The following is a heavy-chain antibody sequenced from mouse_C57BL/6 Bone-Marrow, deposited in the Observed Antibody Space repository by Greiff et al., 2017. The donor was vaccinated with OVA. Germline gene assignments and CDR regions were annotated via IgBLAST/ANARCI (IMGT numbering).Heavy chain of an antibody. D-gene: IGHD1-1*01. V-gene: IGHV1-54*01. Sequence: QVQLQQSGAELVRPGTSVKVSCKASGYAFTNYLIEWVKQRPGQGLEWIGVINPGSGGTNYNEKFKGKATLTADKSSSTAYMQLSSLTSEDSAVYFCARVERYYYGSSWYFDVWGTGTTVTVSS. CDR3: ARVERYYYGSSWYFDV. CDR2: INPGSGGT. CDR1: GYAFTNYL. J-gene: IGHJ1*03.